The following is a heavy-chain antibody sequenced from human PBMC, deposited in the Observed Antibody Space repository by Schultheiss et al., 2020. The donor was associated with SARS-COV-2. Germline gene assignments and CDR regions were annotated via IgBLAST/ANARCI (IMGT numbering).Heavy chain of an antibody. CDR2: ISGSGGST. CDR3: ARDPLIGYCTNGVCYTPPPHPVDY. J-gene: IGHJ4*02. V-gene: IGHV3-23*01. D-gene: IGHD2-8*01. CDR1: GFTFSSYA. Sequence: GGSLRLSCAASGFTFSSYAMSWVRQAPGKGLEWVSAISGSGGSTYYADSVKGRFTISRDNAKNSLYLQMNSLRAEDTAVYYCARDPLIGYCTNGVCYTPPPHPVDYWGQGTLVTVSS.